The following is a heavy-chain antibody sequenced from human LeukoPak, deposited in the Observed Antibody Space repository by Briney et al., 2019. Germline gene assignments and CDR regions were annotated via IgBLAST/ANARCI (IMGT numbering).Heavy chain of an antibody. Sequence: GGSLRLSCAASGFTFTSYSMNWVRQAPGKGLEWVSSISTISSYIYYADSVKGRFTISRDNAKNSLYLQMNSLRAEDTAVYYCARATGDHYDFWSGQVLGYWGQGTLVTVSS. CDR1: GFTFTSYS. CDR3: ARATGDHYDFWSGQVLGY. V-gene: IGHV3-21*01. J-gene: IGHJ4*02. D-gene: IGHD3-3*01. CDR2: ISTISSYI.